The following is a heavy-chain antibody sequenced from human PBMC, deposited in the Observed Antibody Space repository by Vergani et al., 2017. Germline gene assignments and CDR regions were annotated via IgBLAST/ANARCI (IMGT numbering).Heavy chain of an antibody. CDR3: AKDDYYGSGSGFDY. V-gene: IGHV3-9*01. D-gene: IGHD3-10*01. J-gene: IGHJ4*02. CDR2: ISWNCGSI. Sequence: VQLQESGPGLVKPSQTLSLTCTVSGGSISSGGYYWSWIRQHPGKGLEWVSGISWNCGSIGYADSVKGRFTISRDNAKNSLYLQMNSLRAEDTALYYCAKDDYYGSGSGFDYWGQGTLVTVSS. CDR1: GGSISSGGYY.